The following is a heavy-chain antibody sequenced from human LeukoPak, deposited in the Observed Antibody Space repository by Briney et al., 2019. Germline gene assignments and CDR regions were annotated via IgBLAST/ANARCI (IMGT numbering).Heavy chain of an antibody. CDR3: ARLRWELLPPGDFDY. V-gene: IGHV4-39*01. D-gene: IGHD1-26*01. CDR2: IYYSGST. Sequence: PSETLSLTCTVSGGSISSSSYYWGWIRQPPGKGLEWIGSIYYSGSTYYNPSLKSRVTISVDTSKNQFSLKLSSVTAADTAVYYCARLRWELLPPGDFDYWGQGTLVTVSS. CDR1: GGSISSSSYY. J-gene: IGHJ4*02.